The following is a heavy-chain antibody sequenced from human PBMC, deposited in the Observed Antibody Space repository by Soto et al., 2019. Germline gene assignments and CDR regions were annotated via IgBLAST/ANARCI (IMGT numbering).Heavy chain of an antibody. J-gene: IGHJ4*02. CDR1: GFTFSSYA. D-gene: IGHD5-18*01. CDR3: AKPTYLSGSRYGRNGFDY. CDR2: ISSSGGST. Sequence: PGGSLRLSCAASGFTFSSYAMNWARQAPGKGLEWVSAISSSGGSTYYADSVKGRFTISRDNSKNTLYLQMNSLRAEDTAVYYCAKPTYLSGSRYGRNGFDYWGQGTLVTVSS. V-gene: IGHV3-23*01.